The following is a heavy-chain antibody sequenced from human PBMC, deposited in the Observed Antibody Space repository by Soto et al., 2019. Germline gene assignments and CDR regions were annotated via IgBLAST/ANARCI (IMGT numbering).Heavy chain of an antibody. D-gene: IGHD6-19*01. CDR1: GFTFDDYA. Sequence: EVQLVESGGGLVQPGRSLRLSCAASGFTFDDYAMHWVRQAPGKGLEWVSGISWNSGSIGYADSVKGRFTISRDNAKNSLYLQMNSLRAEDTALYYCAKGYSSGWYLISDWLDPWGQGTLVTVSS. CDR2: ISWNSGSI. CDR3: AKGYSSGWYLISDWLDP. V-gene: IGHV3-9*01. J-gene: IGHJ5*02.